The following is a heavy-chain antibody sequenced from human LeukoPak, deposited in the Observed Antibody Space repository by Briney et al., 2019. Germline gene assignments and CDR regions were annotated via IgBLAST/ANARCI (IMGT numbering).Heavy chain of an antibody. CDR1: GFTFISSA. D-gene: IGHD3-22*01. CDR2: IVVCSGNT. J-gene: IGHJ4*02. Sequence: ASVKVSCKTSGFTFISSAVQWVRQARGQRLEWIGWIVVCSGNTNYAQKFQERVTITSDMSTSTAYMELSSLRSEDTAVYYCAADPSYSSGYRYYFDYWGQGTLVTVSS. CDR3: AADPSYSSGYRYYFDY. V-gene: IGHV1-58*01.